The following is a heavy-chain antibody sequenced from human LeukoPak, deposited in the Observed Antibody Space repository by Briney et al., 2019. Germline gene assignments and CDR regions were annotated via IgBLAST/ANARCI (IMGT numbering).Heavy chain of an antibody. J-gene: IGHJ3*02. D-gene: IGHD5-24*01. CDR3: ARKRWLQSRSAFDI. V-gene: IGHV3-48*03. CDR1: GFTFSSYE. CDR2: ISSSGSTI. Sequence: SGGSLRLSCAASGFTFSSYEMNWVRQAPGKGLEWVSYISSSGSTIYYADSVKGRFTISRDNSKNTLYLQMNSLRAEDTAVYYCARKRWLQSRSAFDIWGQGTMVTVSS.